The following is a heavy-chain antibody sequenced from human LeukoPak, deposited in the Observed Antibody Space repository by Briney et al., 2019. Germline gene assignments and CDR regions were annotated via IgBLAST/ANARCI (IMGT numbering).Heavy chain of an antibody. Sequence: SQTLSLTCTVSGGSIRSGAYYWSWIRQRPGKGLEWIGYIYYSGSTHYNPSLQSRVSISVDASQNQFSLKLSSVTAADTAVYYCARGGTSANFQHWGQGTLLTVSS. V-gene: IGHV4-31*03. J-gene: IGHJ1*01. CDR2: IYYSGST. CDR3: ARGGTSANFQH. CDR1: GGSIRSGAYY.